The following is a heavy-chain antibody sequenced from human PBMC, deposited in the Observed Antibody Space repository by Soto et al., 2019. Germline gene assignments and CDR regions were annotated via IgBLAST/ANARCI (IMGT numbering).Heavy chain of an antibody. V-gene: IGHV3-30*02. D-gene: IGHD3-3*01. J-gene: IGHJ6*02. Sequence: SVKGRITITRDNSKNTLYLQMNSLRAEDTAVYRCAKDLAIYGRMSGMYYYHGLDVWGQGTTVTVSS. CDR3: AKDLAIYGRMSGMYYYHGLDV.